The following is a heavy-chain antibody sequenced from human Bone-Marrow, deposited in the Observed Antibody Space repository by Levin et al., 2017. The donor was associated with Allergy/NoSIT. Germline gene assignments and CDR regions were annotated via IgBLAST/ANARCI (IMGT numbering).Heavy chain of an antibody. Sequence: GGSLRLSCAASGFTFSAYGMNWVRQAPGTGLEWVSYISSSSGTIYYADSVKGRFTISRDNARNSLYLQMNSLRVEDTAVYYCARGLYGSGTYSVDYWGQGTLVTVSS. CDR3: ARGLYGSGTYSVDY. CDR2: ISSSSGTI. J-gene: IGHJ4*02. V-gene: IGHV3-48*01. D-gene: IGHD3-10*01. CDR1: GFTFSAYG.